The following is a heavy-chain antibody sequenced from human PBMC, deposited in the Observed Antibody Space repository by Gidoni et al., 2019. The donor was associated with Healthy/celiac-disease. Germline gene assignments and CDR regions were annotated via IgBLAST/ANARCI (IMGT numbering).Heavy chain of an antibody. CDR3: ARGLVGATSQAFNFDY. Sequence: QVQLQQWGAGLLKPSATLSLTCAVYGGSFSGYYWSWIRQPPGKGLEWIGEINHSGSTNYNPSLKSRVTISVDTSKNQFSLKLSSVTAADTAVYYCARGLVGATSQAFNFDYWGQGTLVTVSS. J-gene: IGHJ4*02. D-gene: IGHD1-26*01. CDR2: INHSGST. V-gene: IGHV4-34*01. CDR1: GGSFSGYY.